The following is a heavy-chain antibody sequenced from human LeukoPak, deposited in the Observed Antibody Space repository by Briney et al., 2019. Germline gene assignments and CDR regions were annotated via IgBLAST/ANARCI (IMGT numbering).Heavy chain of an antibody. CDR1: GGSFSGYY. V-gene: IGHV4-34*01. CDR2: INHSGST. J-gene: IGHJ3*02. D-gene: IGHD3-16*01. CDR3: ARGSDYGYVWGSLFAFDI. Sequence: EASETLSLTCTVYGGSFSGYYWSWIRQPPGKGLEWIGEINHSGSTNYNPSLKSRVTLSVDTSKKQFSLKLSSVTAADTAVYYCARGSDYGYVWGSLFAFDIWGQGTMVTVSS.